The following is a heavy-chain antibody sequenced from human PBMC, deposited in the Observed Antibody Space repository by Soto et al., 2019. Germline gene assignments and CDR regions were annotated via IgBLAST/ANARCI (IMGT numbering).Heavy chain of an antibody. Sequence: GGSLRLSCAASGFTFSSYAMSWVRQAPGKGLEWVSAISGSGGSTYYADSVKGRFTISRDNSKNTLYLQMNSLRAEDTAVYYCAKSKVVTSYYGMDVWGQGTTVTVSS. J-gene: IGHJ6*02. D-gene: IGHD3-22*01. CDR2: ISGSGGST. CDR1: GFTFSSYA. V-gene: IGHV3-23*01. CDR3: AKSKVVTSYYGMDV.